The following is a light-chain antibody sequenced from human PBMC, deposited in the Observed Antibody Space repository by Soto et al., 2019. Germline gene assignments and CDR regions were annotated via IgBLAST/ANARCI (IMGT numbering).Light chain of an antibody. J-gene: IGLJ1*01. CDR1: SSDVGGYNY. CDR3: SSYAGSSNV. Sequence: QSVLTQPPSASGSPGQSVAISCTGTSSDVGGYNYVSWYQQHPGKAPKLMIYEVNKRPSGVPDRFSGSKSGNTASLSVSGLQAEDEADYYCSSYAGSSNVFGTGTNLTVL. V-gene: IGLV2-8*01. CDR2: EVN.